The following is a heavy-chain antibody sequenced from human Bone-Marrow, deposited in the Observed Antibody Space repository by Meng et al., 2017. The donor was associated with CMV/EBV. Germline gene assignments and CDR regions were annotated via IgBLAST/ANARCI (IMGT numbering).Heavy chain of an antibody. CDR3: ARVLGGELDP. D-gene: IGHD3-16*01. CDR1: GFTFSSYW. V-gene: IGHV3-74*01. Sequence: GESLKISCAASGFTFSSYWMHWVRQAPGKGLVWVSRINSDGSSTSYADSVKGRFTISRDNAKNSLYLQMNSLRAEDTAVYYCARVLGGELDPWGQGTLVTVSS. CDR2: INSDGSST. J-gene: IGHJ5*02.